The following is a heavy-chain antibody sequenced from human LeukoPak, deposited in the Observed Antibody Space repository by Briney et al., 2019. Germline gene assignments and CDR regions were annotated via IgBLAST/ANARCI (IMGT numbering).Heavy chain of an antibody. CDR2: LSSGSSTI. CDR3: TRGKAYSFDY. Sequence: SGGSLRLSCAASGVTFSSYSMNCVRQAPGKGLEWVSYLSSGSSTIYYADSVKGRFTTSRDNAKNSLYLQMNSLRDEDSAVYYCTRGKAYSFDYWGQGTLVTVSS. CDR1: GVTFSSYS. V-gene: IGHV3-48*02. J-gene: IGHJ4*02.